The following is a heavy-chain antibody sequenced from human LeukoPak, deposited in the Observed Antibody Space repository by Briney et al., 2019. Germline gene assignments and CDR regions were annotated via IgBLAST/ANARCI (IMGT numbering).Heavy chain of an antibody. CDR1: GYTFTGYY. D-gene: IGHD5-12*01. V-gene: IGHV1-2*02. Sequence: ASVKVSCKASGYTFTGYYMHWVRQAPGQELQWMGWISPNSGGTNYAQKFQGRVTMTMDTSISTAYMELSSLRSDDTAVYYCARDRAVATIGGVDYWGQGTLVTVSS. J-gene: IGHJ4*02. CDR2: ISPNSGGT. CDR3: ARDRAVATIGGVDY.